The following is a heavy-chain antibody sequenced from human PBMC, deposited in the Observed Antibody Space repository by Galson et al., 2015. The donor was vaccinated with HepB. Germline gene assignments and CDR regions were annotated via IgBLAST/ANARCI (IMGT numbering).Heavy chain of an antibody. J-gene: IGHJ6*01. CDR1: GYNFSGYW. D-gene: IGHD3-22*01. Sequence: QSGAEVKKSGESLKISCKGSGYNFSGYWIGWVRQMPGKGLEWMGTIFPGDSHTRYSPSFQGQVTISADKSTAYLQWSSLKASDTAMYYCARSSSGPLGCYGMDVWGQGTTVTVSS. V-gene: IGHV5-51*03. CDR2: IFPGDSHT. CDR3: ARSSSGPLGCYGMDV.